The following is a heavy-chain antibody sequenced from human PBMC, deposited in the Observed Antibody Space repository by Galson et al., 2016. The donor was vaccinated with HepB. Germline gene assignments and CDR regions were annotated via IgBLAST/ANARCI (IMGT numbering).Heavy chain of an antibody. CDR3: AREGGYCVSTSCRYFDY. CDR1: GFTFRTYS. Sequence: SLRLSCAASGFTFRTYSMNWVRQAPGKGLEWVSSINSIGDIYYADSVKGRFTISRDNGKNSLYLQMNSLRAEDTAVYYWAREGGYCVSTSCRYFDYWGQGSLVTVSS. CDR2: INSIGDI. V-gene: IGHV3-21*04. D-gene: IGHD2-2*01. J-gene: IGHJ4*02.